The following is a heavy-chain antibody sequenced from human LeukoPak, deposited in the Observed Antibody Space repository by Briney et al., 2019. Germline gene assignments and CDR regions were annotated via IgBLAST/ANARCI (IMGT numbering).Heavy chain of an antibody. CDR3: ARDMGWGWLQLHLDY. CDR2: INPSGGST. D-gene: IGHD5-24*01. J-gene: IGHJ4*02. V-gene: IGHV1-46*01. Sequence: SVKVSCKASGYSFTTYGISWVRQAPGQGLERMGIINPSGGSTSYAQKFQGRVTMTRDTSTSTVYMELSSLRSEDTAVYYCARDMGWGWLQLHLDYWGQGTLVTVSS. CDR1: GYSFTTYG.